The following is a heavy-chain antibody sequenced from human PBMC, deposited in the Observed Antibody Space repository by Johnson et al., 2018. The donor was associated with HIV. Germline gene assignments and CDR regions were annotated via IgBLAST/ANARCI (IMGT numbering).Heavy chain of an antibody. V-gene: IGHV3-30*18. D-gene: IGHD7-27*01. J-gene: IGHJ3*02. Sequence: VQLVESGGGVVQPGRSLRLSCAASGFTFSSYGMHWVRQAPGKGLEWVAVISYDGSNKYYADSVKGRFTISRDNSKNTLYLQMNSLRAEDTAVYYCAKDLGTGDDAFDIWGQGTMVTVSS. CDR2: ISYDGSNK. CDR1: GFTFSSYG. CDR3: AKDLGTGDDAFDI.